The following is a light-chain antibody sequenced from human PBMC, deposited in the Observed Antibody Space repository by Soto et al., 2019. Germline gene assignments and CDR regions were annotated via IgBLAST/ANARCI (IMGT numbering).Light chain of an antibody. J-gene: IGLJ1*01. Sequence: QSALTQPASVSGSPGQSITISCTGTSSDVGGYDYVSWYQIHPGKAPKLMVFEVSNRPSGVSYRFSGSKSGNTASLTISGPQAEDEADAFGSSYSHRTAYLFGTGTKLTVL. CDR1: SSDVGGYDY. CDR3: SSYSHRTAYL. V-gene: IGLV2-14*01. CDR2: EVS.